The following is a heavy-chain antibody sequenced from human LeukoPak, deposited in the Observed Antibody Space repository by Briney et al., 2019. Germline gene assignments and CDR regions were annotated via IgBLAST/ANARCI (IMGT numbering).Heavy chain of an antibody. Sequence: PGGSLRLSCAASGFTFSTYGMHWVRQAPGKGLEWVAVIWYDESNKYFADSVKGRFTISRDNSKNTLYLQMNSLRAEDTALYYCAKVLYYYGSGSYYNGPFDYWGQGTLVTVSS. D-gene: IGHD3-10*01. CDR3: AKVLYYYGSGSYYNGPFDY. V-gene: IGHV3-33*06. J-gene: IGHJ4*02. CDR1: GFTFSTYG. CDR2: IWYDESNK.